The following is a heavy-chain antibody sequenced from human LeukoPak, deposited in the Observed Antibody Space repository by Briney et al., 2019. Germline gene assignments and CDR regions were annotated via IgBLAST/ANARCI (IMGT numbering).Heavy chain of an antibody. Sequence: PGRSLRLSCAASGFTFSSYGMHWVRQAPGKGLEWVAVISYDGSNKYYADSVKGRFTISRDNSKKTLYLQMNSLRAEDTAVYYCGNDPRMTTVTKGDYWGQGTLVTVSS. V-gene: IGHV3-30*18. CDR1: GFTFSSYG. D-gene: IGHD4-17*01. J-gene: IGHJ4*02. CDR2: ISYDGSNK. CDR3: GNDPRMTTVTKGDY.